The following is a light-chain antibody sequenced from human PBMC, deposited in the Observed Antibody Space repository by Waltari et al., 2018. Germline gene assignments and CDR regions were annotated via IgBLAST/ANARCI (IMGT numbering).Light chain of an antibody. J-gene: IGKJ1*01. V-gene: IGKV3-20*01. CDR1: QAISNSY. CDR3: QQYGRPPRT. Sequence: EIVLTQSPGTLSFSPGERATIPCRASQAISNSYLAWYQQKPGQAPRLLIYNASLRGTGIPDKFSGSGSGTDFTLTISRLEPEDFAVYYCQQYGRPPRTFGQGTKVEIK. CDR2: NAS.